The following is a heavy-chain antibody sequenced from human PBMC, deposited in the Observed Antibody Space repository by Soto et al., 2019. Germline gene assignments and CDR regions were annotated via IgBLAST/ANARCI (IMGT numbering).Heavy chain of an antibody. J-gene: IGHJ6*02. V-gene: IGHV3-30-3*01. D-gene: IGHD2-15*01. Sequence: QVLLVESGGGVVQPGRSLRLSCAASGFTFSSYAMHWVRQARGKGLEWVAVISYDGSNKCYADSVKGRFTISRDNSKKQLDLQMNSLRAEETAVYYCARAGCDGGSCYTLVGLRYGMDVWGQGTTVTVSS. CDR2: ISYDGSNK. CDR1: GFTFSSYA. CDR3: ARAGCDGGSCYTLVGLRYGMDV.